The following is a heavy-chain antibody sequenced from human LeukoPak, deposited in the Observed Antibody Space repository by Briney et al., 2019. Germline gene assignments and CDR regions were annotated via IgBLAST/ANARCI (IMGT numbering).Heavy chain of an antibody. D-gene: IGHD3-22*01. CDR2: ISWNGDYI. CDR1: GFTFSNTA. J-gene: IGHJ5*02. CDR3: ARDHYDNTYRTFDP. Sequence: GGSLRLSCAASGFTFSNTAMSWVRQAPGKGLEWVSGISWNGDYIGYADSVKGRFTISRDNAKNSLYLQMNNLRAEDTALYYCARDHYDNTYRTFDPWGQGTLVTVSS. V-gene: IGHV3-20*04.